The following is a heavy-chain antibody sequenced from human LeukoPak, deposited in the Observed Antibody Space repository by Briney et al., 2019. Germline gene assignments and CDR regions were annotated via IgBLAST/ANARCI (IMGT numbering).Heavy chain of an antibody. CDR3: AKDHLRLDDYFDQ. D-gene: IGHD3-16*01. Sequence: GGSLRLSCAASGFTFRSYGMHWVRQAPGKGLEWLAAISFDGNDKHYADSVKGRFTISRDNSMNTLYLQMNSLSSEDTAMYFCAKDHLRLDDYFDQWGQGSPVTVSS. V-gene: IGHV3-30*18. CDR2: ISFDGNDK. J-gene: IGHJ4*02. CDR1: GFTFRSYG.